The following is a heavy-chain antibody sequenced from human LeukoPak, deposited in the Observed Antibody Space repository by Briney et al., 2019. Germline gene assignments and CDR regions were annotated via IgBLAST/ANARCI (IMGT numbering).Heavy chain of an antibody. CDR1: GFTFSGYY. CDR3: ARDRGIVAIPSSYYMDV. CDR2: ITNSGSTT. J-gene: IGHJ6*03. V-gene: IGHV3-11*04. Sequence: GGSLRLSCTASGFTFSGYYMSWIRQAPGKGLEWVSYITNSGSTTYYADSVKGRFTISRDNAKNSLYLQMNSLRAEDTGVYYCARDRGIVAIPSSYYMDVWGKGTTVTVSS. D-gene: IGHD2-2*01.